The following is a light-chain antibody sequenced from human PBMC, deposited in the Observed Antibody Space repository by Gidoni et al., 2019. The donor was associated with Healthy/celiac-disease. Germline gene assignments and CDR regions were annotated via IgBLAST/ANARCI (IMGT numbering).Light chain of an antibody. J-gene: IGKJ1*01. Sequence: DIQMTQSPSTLSASVGDRVTITCRSSQSISSCLAWYQQKPGKAPKLLIYKASSLESGVPSRFSGSGSGTEFTLTISSLQPDAFATYYCQQYNSYSRTWTFXXXTKVEIK. CDR1: QSISSC. V-gene: IGKV1-5*03. CDR3: QQYNSYSRTWT. CDR2: KAS.